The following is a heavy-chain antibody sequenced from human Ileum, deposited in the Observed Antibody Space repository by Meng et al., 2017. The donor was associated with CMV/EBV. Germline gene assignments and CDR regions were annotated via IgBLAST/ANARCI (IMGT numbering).Heavy chain of an antibody. J-gene: IGHJ5*02. Sequence: PESGHDLGRPSGTLSRICRVSCGPISIGIYYWGWIRQPPGKGLEWIASIYSSGTTFHNSSLKSRVSISVDTSKNQFSLTLNSVTAADTAVYYCARGAGWFDPWGQGTLVTVSS. D-gene: IGHD6-19*01. CDR1: CGPISIGIYY. V-gene: IGHV4-39*07. CDR3: ARGAGWFDP. CDR2: IYSSGTT.